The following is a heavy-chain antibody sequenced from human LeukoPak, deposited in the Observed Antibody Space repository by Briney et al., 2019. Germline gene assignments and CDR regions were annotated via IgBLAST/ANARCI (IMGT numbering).Heavy chain of an antibody. V-gene: IGHV3-30*04. D-gene: IGHD1-26*01. Sequence: GGSLRLSCAASGFTFSSYAMHWVRQAPGKGLEWVAVISYDGSNKYYADSVKGRFTISRDNSKNTLYLQMNSLRAEDTAVYYCARVRELLDDYYYYMDVWGKGTTVTISS. CDR2: ISYDGSNK. CDR1: GFTFSSYA. CDR3: ARVRELLDDYYYYMDV. J-gene: IGHJ6*03.